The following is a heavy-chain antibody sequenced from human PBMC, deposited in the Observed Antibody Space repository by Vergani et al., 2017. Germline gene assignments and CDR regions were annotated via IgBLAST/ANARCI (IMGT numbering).Heavy chain of an antibody. D-gene: IGHD3-9*01. V-gene: IGHV1-46*03. Sequence: QVQVVQSGAAVKKSGASVKVSCKTSGYTFSNYYMHWVRQPPGQGLEWMGIINPSGGHTNYAQKFQGRVTMTRDTSTSTVNMEQSSLRCEDTAIYYCARGYYVILTGYGYWGQGTLVTVSA. J-gene: IGHJ4*02. CDR2: INPSGGHT. CDR1: GYTFSNYY. CDR3: ARGYYVILTGYGY.